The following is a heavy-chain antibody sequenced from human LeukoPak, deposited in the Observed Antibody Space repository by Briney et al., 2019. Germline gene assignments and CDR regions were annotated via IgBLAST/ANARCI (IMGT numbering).Heavy chain of an antibody. Sequence: PSETLSLTCAVYGGSFSGYYWSWIRQPPGKGLEWIGEINHSGSTNYNPSLKSRVTISVDTSKNQFSLELSSVTAADTAVYYCARGGYTYATYYFDYWGQGTLVTVSS. CDR2: INHSGST. CDR1: GGSFSGYY. J-gene: IGHJ4*02. V-gene: IGHV4-34*01. CDR3: ARGGYTYATYYFDY. D-gene: IGHD5-18*01.